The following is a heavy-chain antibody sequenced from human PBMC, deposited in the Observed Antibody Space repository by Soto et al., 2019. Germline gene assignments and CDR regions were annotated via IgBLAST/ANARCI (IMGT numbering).Heavy chain of an antibody. CDR1: GYSISSGYY. D-gene: IGHD4-4*01. Sequence: SETLSLTCAVSGYSISSGYYWGWIRQPPGKGLEWIGSIYHSGSTYYNPSLKSRVTISVDTSKNQFSLKLSSVTAADTAMYYCARGTTVMFYYYGMDVWGQGTTVTVSS. CDR2: IYHSGST. J-gene: IGHJ6*02. CDR3: ARGTTVMFYYYGMDV. V-gene: IGHV4-38-2*01.